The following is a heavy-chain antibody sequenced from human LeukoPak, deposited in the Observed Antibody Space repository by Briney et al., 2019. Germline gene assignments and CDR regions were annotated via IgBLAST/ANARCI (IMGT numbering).Heavy chain of an antibody. CDR3: ARGGDDSGLYFAY. CDR1: GYTFTNYD. D-gene: IGHD3-22*01. J-gene: IGHJ4*02. CDR2: INPQSGAT. Sequence: ASVKVSCKASGYTFTNYDINWVRQATGQGLEWMAWINPQSGATNYAQKFRGRVTMTRDVSISTAYMEVTSLTFDDTAVYYCARGGDDSGLYFAYWGQGTLVTVSS. V-gene: IGHV1-2*02.